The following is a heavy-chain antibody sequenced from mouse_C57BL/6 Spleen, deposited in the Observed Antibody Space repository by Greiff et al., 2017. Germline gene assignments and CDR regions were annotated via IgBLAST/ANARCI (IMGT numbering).Heavy chain of an antibody. V-gene: IGHV7-3*01. D-gene: IGHD6-1*01. CDR1: GFTFTDYY. CDR2: IRNKANGYTS. Sequence: EVKLMESGGGLVQPGGSLSLSCAASGFTFTDYYMSWVRQPPGQALEWLGFIRNKANGYTSEYSASVKGRFTISRDNSQSILYLQMNALRSEDSATYYCARASYYYAIDYWGQGTSLTVSS. J-gene: IGHJ4*01. CDR3: ARASYYYAIDY.